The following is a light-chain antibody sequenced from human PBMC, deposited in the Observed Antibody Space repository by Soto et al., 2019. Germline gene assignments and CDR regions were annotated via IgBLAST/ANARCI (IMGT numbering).Light chain of an antibody. CDR3: QQYGGSPPFT. V-gene: IGKV3-20*01. CDR1: QSVSSSY. CDR2: GAS. J-gene: IGKJ2*01. Sequence: LSPGERATLSCRASQSVSSSYLAWYQQKPGQAPRLLIYGASNRASGIPDRFSGGASGTGFTLTISRLEPEDFAVYFCQQYGGSPPFTFGQGTKVDIK.